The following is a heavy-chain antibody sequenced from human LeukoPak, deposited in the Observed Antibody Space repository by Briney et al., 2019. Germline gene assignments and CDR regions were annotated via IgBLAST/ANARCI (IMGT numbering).Heavy chain of an antibody. CDR3: AKRGVVIRVILVGFHKEAYYFDS. CDR2: ISDSGGRT. Sequence: GGSLRLSCAVSGITLSNYGMSWVRQAPGKGLEWDAGISDSGGRTNYADSVKGRFTISRDNPKNTLYLQMHSLRAEDTAVYFCAKRGVVIRVILVGFHKEAYYFDSWGQGALVTVSS. V-gene: IGHV3-23*01. CDR1: GITLSNYG. D-gene: IGHD3-22*01. J-gene: IGHJ4*02.